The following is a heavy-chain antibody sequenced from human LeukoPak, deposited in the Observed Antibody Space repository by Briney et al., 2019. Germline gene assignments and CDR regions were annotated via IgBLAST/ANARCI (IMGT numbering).Heavy chain of an antibody. CDR3: ARDPSYSSSSYYYYYGMDV. V-gene: IGHV4-39*02. CDR2: IYDSGST. J-gene: IGHJ6*02. D-gene: IGHD6-13*01. CDR1: GGSIRSSYYY. Sequence: SETLSLTCTVSGGSIRSSYYYWGWIRQPPGKGLEWIGSIYDSGSTYYNPSLKSRVTISVDTSKNQFSLKLNSVTAADTAVYYCARDPSYSSSSYYYYYGMDVWGQGTTVTVSS.